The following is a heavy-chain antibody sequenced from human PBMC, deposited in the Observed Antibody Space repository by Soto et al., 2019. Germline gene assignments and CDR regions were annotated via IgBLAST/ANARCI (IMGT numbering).Heavy chain of an antibody. D-gene: IGHD6-19*01. J-gene: IGHJ6*02. Sequence: GASVKVSCKASGYTFTSYAMHWVRQAPGQRLEWMGWINAGNGNTKYSQKFQGRVTITRDTSASTAYMELSSLRSEDTAVYYCARGKRAGYSSGWRETHYYGMDVWGQGTTVTVSS. V-gene: IGHV1-3*01. CDR2: INAGNGNT. CDR3: ARGKRAGYSSGWRETHYYGMDV. CDR1: GYTFTSYA.